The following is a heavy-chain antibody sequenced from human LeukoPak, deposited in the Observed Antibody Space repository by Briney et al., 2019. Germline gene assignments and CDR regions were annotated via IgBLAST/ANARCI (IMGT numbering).Heavy chain of an antibody. D-gene: IGHD3-22*01. Sequence: PSETLSLTCAVSGGSISSYDWSWIRQPPGKGLEWVGFICYGGSANYNAALKRRVTISVETSKNQFSLKLSSVTAADTAVYYCARLDSSGYYQSFDYWGQGTLVTVSS. CDR1: GGSISSYD. CDR3: ARLDSSGYYQSFDY. J-gene: IGHJ4*02. V-gene: IGHV4-59*01. CDR2: ICYGGSA.